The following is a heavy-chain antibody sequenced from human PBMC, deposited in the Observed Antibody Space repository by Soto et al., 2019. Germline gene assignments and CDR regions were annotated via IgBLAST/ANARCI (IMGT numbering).Heavy chain of an antibody. CDR1: GYTFTSYA. D-gene: IGHD5-18*01. Sequence: GASVKVSCKASGYTFTSYAMHWVRQAPGQRLEWMGWINAGNGNTKYSQKFQGRVTITRDTSASTAYLELSSLRSEDTAGYYCAREPGYSYGYYWGQGSLVTVSS. CDR2: INAGNGNT. V-gene: IGHV1-3*01. CDR3: AREPGYSYGYY. J-gene: IGHJ4*01.